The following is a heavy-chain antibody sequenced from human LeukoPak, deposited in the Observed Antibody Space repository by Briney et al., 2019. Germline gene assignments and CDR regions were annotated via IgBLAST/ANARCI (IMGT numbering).Heavy chain of an antibody. D-gene: IGHD6-19*01. CDR1: GYTFTSYY. J-gene: IGHJ5*02. CDR3: ARGRGIAVAGKMNWFDP. CDR2: INLSGGST. Sequence: VASVKVSCKASGYTFTSYYMHWVRQAPGQGLEWMGIINLSGGSTSYAQKFQGRVTMTRNTSISTAYMELSSLRSEDTAVYYCARGRGIAVAGKMNWFDPWGQETLVTVSS. V-gene: IGHV1-46*01.